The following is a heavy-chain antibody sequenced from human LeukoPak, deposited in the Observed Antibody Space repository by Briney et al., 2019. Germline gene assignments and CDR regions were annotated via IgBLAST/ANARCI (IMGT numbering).Heavy chain of an antibody. J-gene: IGHJ4*02. V-gene: IGHV4-59*01. CDR2: IYYTGST. CDR3: AKLTGTYFDY. Sequence: SETLSLTCTVPGGSLSSYYWSWIRQPPGKGLEWIAYIYYTGSTNYNPSLKSRVIISVDTSENQFSLRLSSVTAADTAVYYCAKLTGTYFDYWGQGTLVTVSS. CDR1: GGSLSSYY. D-gene: IGHD7-27*01.